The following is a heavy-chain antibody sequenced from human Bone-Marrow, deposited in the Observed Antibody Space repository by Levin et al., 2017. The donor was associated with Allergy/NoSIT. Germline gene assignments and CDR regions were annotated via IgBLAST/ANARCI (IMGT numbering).Heavy chain of an antibody. Sequence: LRLSCTVSGGSISSDGYYWSWIRQPPGKGLEWIGYIYHSGSTYYNPSLKSRVTISVDRSKKQFSLKLSSVTAADTAAYYCARGDGGYSGYDPPNYFAYWGQGTLVTVAS. CDR3: ARGDGGYSGYDPPNYFAY. CDR2: IYHSGST. CDR1: GGSISSDGYY. D-gene: IGHD5-12*01. V-gene: IGHV4-31*03. J-gene: IGHJ4*02.